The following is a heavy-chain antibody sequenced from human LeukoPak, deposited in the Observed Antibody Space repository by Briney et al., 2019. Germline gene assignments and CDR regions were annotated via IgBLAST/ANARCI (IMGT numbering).Heavy chain of an antibody. V-gene: IGHV1-69*04. CDR1: GGTFSSYA. Sequence: ASVKVSCKASGGTFSSYAISWVRQAPGQGLEWMGRIIPILGIANYAQKFQGGVTITADKSTSTAYMELSSLRSEDTAVYYCARGPVDIVVVPADFDYGDYDYFDYWGQGTLVTVSS. D-gene: IGHD2-2*03. J-gene: IGHJ4*02. CDR2: IIPILGIA. CDR3: ARGPVDIVVVPADFDYGDYDYFDY.